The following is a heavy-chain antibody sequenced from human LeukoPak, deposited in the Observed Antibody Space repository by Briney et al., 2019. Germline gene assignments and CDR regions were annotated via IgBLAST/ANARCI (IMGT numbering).Heavy chain of an antibody. J-gene: IGHJ4*02. V-gene: IGHV3-21*01. Sequence: GGSLRLSCAASGFTFSSYSMNWVRQAPGKGLEWVSSISSSSSYIYYADSVKGRFTISRDNAKNSLYLQMNSLRAEDTAVYYCARDGSGSDLQDYWGQGTLVTVSS. CDR3: ARDGSGSDLQDY. CDR2: ISSSSSYI. D-gene: IGHD3-10*01. CDR1: GFTFSSYS.